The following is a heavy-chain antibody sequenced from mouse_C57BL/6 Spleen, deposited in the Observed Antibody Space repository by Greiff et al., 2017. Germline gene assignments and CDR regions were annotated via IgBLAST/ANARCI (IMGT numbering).Heavy chain of an antibody. J-gene: IGHJ4*01. D-gene: IGHD4-1*01. CDR2: IYPRSGNT. CDR1: GYTFTSYG. V-gene: IGHV1-81*01. Sequence: QVQLQQSGAELARPGASVKMSCKASGYTFTSYGISWVKQRTGQGLEWIGEIYPRSGNTYYNEKFKGKDTLTADKSSSTAYMELRSLTSEDSAVYFCAKNWDYAMDYWGQGTSVTVSS. CDR3: AKNWDYAMDY.